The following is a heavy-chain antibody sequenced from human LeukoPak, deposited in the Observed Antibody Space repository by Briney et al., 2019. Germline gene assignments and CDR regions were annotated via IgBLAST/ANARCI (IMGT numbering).Heavy chain of an antibody. Sequence: ASVKVSCKASGCTFTGYYMHWVRQAPGQGLEWMGRINPNSGGTNYAQKFQGRVTMTRDTSISTAYMELSRLRSDDTAVYYCARAGSSGWYGFGYYYYYYMDVWGKGTTVTVSS. CDR1: GCTFTGYY. CDR3: ARAGSSGWYGFGYYYYYYMDV. J-gene: IGHJ6*03. V-gene: IGHV1-2*06. CDR2: INPNSGGT. D-gene: IGHD6-19*01.